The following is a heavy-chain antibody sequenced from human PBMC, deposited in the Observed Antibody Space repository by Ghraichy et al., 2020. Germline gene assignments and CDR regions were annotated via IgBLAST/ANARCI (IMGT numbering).Heavy chain of an antibody. D-gene: IGHD5-12*01. V-gene: IGHV4-34*01. CDR1: GGSFRGYS. CDR2: IDDTETA. Sequence: SQTLSLTCAVSGGSFRGYSRTWIRQPPGKGLEWIGEIDDTETAHYNPSLKSRVTMSINTSKNQFSLRLMSVTAADTATYFCARGRGYDSIWGNERSGSFDYWGQGALVTVSS. CDR3: ARGRGYDSIWGNERSGSFDY. J-gene: IGHJ4*02.